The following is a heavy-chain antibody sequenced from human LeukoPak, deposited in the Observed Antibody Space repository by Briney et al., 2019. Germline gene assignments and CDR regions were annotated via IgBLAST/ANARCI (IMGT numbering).Heavy chain of an antibody. D-gene: IGHD3-10*01. CDR2: IKQDGSEQ. CDR3: ARRRFGESY. CDR1: GFTFTTYW. V-gene: IGHV3-7*01. Sequence: GGSLRLSCAASGFTFTTYWMGWVRQAPGKGLEWVANIKQDGSEQYYVDSVKGRFTISRDNANNSLYLQMNSLRAEETAVYYCARRRFGESYWGQGTLVTVSS. J-gene: IGHJ4*02.